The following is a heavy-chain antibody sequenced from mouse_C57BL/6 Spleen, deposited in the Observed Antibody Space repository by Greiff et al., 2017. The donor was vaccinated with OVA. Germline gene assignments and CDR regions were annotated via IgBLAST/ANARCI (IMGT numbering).Heavy chain of an antibody. Sequence: VQLQQSGPELVKPGASVKISCKASGYAFSSSWMNWVKQRPGKGLEWIGRIYPGDGDTNYNGKFKGKATLTADKSSSTAYMQLSSLTSEDSAVYFCARERPPDPMDYWGQGTSVTVSS. CDR3: ARERPPDPMDY. V-gene: IGHV1-82*01. J-gene: IGHJ4*01. CDR2: IYPGDGDT. CDR1: GYAFSSSW.